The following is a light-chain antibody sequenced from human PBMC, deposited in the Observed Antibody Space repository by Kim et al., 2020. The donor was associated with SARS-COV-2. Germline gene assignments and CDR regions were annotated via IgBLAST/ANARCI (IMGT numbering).Light chain of an antibody. V-gene: IGKV3-20*01. CDR1: QIVTTNY. J-gene: IGKJ2*01. CDR3: QHYGSPPYT. CDR2: ATS. Sequence: LSPGERATPPCRASQIVTTNYLAWYQQKPGQATRLLIYATSSRATGIPDRFSGSGSGTEFTLTNSSLAPEDVAVYYCQHYGSPPYTFGQGTKLEI.